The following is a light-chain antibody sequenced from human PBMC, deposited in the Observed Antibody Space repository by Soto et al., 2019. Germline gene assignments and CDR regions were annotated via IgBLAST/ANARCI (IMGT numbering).Light chain of an antibody. J-gene: IGKJ1*01. CDR3: QQYGSSPPRT. Sequence: EIVLTQSPGTLSLSPGERATLSCRASQSISISYLAWYQQRPGQAPRLLIYGASGRATGIPGRFSGTGSGTDFTLTINRLEPEDFAVYYCQQYGSSPPRTFGQGTKVDIK. V-gene: IGKV3-20*01. CDR1: QSISISY. CDR2: GAS.